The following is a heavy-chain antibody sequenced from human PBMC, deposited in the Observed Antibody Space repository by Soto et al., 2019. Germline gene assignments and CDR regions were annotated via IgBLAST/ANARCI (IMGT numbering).Heavy chain of an antibody. CDR3: ARRVTMASVTAGNDNWFDP. V-gene: IGHV4-59*08. J-gene: IGHJ5*02. D-gene: IGHD2-21*02. CDR1: GGSISSYY. Sequence: SETLSLTCTVSGGSISSYYWSWIRQPPGKGLEWIGYIYYGGTTHYNPSLKSRVTMSVDASKNQFSLMLSSVTAADTAVYYCARRVTMASVTAGNDNWFDPWGQGTLVTVSS. CDR2: IYYGGTT.